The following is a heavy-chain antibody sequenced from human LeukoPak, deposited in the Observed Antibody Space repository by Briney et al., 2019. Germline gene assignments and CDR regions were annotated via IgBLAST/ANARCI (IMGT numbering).Heavy chain of an antibody. CDR3: ASHRGSGFDS. D-gene: IGHD2-15*01. J-gene: IGHJ5*01. Sequence: ASVKVSCKASGYMFTSYDINWVRQAPGQGLEWMGRVNLDTGTTDYARKFQGRVTMTKNTVTASAFMELTSLIFDDSAVYFFASHRGSGFDSWGQGTLVIVSS. CDR1: GYMFTSYD. CDR2: VNLDTGTT. V-gene: IGHV1-8*01.